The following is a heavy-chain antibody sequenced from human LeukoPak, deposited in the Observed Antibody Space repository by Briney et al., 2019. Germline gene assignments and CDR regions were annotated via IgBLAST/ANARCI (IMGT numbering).Heavy chain of an antibody. CDR1: GFTFSNAW. Sequence: GGSLRLSCAASGFTFSNAWMSWVRQAPGKGLEWVGRIKSKTDGGTTDYAAPVKGRFTISRDDSKNTLYLQMISLKTEDTAVYYCASDWAGVGGTDYWGQGTLVTVSS. J-gene: IGHJ4*02. CDR2: IKSKTDGGTT. D-gene: IGHD1-26*01. CDR3: ASDWAGVGGTDY. V-gene: IGHV3-15*01.